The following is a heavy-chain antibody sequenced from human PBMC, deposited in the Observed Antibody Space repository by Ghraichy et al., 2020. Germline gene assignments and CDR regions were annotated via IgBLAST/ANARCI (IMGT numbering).Heavy chain of an antibody. J-gene: IGHJ3*02. Sequence: LSLTCAASGFTFSNAWMSWVRQAPGKGLKWVGRIKSKTDGGTTDYAAPVKGRFTISRDDSKNTLYLQMNSLKTEDTAVYYCTTVYSGATADAFDIWGQGTMVTVSS. CDR1: GFTFSNAW. V-gene: IGHV3-15*01. CDR2: IKSKTDGGTT. CDR3: TTVYSGATADAFDI. D-gene: IGHD1-26*01.